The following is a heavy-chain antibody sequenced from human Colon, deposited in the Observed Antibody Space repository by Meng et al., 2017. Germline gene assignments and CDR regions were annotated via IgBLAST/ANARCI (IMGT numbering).Heavy chain of an antibody. CDR3: ANPGRPYCSGGSCYSDWFDP. CDR1: GFTFSSYA. D-gene: IGHD2-15*01. Sequence: EVQLLESGGGLVQPGGSLRLSCAASGFTFSSYAMSWVRQAPGKGLEWVSAISGSGGSTYYADSVKGRFTISRDNSKNTLYLQMNSLRAEDTAVYYCANPGRPYCSGGSCYSDWFDPWGQGTLVTVSS. V-gene: IGHV3-23*01. J-gene: IGHJ5*02. CDR2: ISGSGGST.